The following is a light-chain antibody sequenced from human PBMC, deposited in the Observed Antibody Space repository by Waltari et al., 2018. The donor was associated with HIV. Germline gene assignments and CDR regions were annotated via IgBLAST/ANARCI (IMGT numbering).Light chain of an antibody. J-gene: IGLJ3*02. Sequence: QSALTQPASVSGSPGQSITISCTGTSSDVGNYNLVSWYQQYPGKAPKLMIYEAVKRPSGVSNRISAAKSGNTASLTISGLQAEDESDYYCGSYGGSSTWVFGGGTKLTVL. CDR3: GSYGGSSTWV. V-gene: IGLV2-23*01. CDR1: SSDVGNYNL. CDR2: EAV.